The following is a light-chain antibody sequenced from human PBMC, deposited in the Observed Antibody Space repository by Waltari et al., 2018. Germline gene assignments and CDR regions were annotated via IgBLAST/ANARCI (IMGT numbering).Light chain of an antibody. J-gene: IGKJ5*01. Sequence: EIVLTQSPGTLSLSPGETATLSCRASQSVSGSYLAWNQQKPGQAPRLLIYGASSRATGIPDRFSGSGGGTDFTLTISRLEPEDFGVYYCQYYGASRGPITFGQGTRLEIK. CDR2: GAS. CDR1: QSVSGSY. CDR3: QYYGASRGPIT. V-gene: IGKV3-20*01.